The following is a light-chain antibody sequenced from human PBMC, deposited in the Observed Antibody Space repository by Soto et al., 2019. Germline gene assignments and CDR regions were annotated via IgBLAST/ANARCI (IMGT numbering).Light chain of an antibody. J-gene: IGKJ5*01. CDR2: WAS. Sequence: DIVMTQSPESLAVSLGERATINCKSSQSIFYSSNNRDYLAWYQQKPGQSPKLVIYWASSRESGVPDRFSGGGAWTDFTLTINSRQAEDVAVYYCQQYCHAPITFGQGTRLEIK. CDR1: QSIFYSSNNRDY. CDR3: QQYCHAPIT. V-gene: IGKV4-1*01.